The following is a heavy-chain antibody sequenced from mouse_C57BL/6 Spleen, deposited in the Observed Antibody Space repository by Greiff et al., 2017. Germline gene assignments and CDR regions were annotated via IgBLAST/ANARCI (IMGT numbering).Heavy chain of an antibody. Sequence: EVKLMESGPGMVKPSQSLSLTCTVTGYSITSGYDWHWIRHFPGNKLEWMGYISYSGSTNYNPSLKSRISITHDTSKNHFFLKLDSVTTEDTATYYCARGWHDGYFRLAMDYWGQGTSVTVSS. J-gene: IGHJ4*01. CDR1: GYSITSGYD. CDR2: ISYSGST. V-gene: IGHV3-1*01. D-gene: IGHD2-3*01. CDR3: ARGWHDGYFRLAMDY.